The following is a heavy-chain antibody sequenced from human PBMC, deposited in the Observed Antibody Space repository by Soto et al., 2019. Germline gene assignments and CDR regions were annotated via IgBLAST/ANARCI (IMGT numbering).Heavy chain of an antibody. CDR1: GFSFSSYS. Sequence: EVQLVESGGGLVKPGGSLRLSCAGSGFSFSSYSMNWVRLAPGKGLEWVSSISSRSGYIYYADSIRGRFTISRDNVKNSHYLQMSSLRAEDTAVYYGAKGTGDFLRSEGFDIWGEGTMVTVSS. D-gene: IGHD4-17*01. CDR2: ISSRSGYI. J-gene: IGHJ3*02. CDR3: AKGTGDFLRSEGFDI. V-gene: IGHV3-21*06.